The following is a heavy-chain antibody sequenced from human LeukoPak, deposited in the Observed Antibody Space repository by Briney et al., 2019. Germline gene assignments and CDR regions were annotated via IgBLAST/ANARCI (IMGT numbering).Heavy chain of an antibody. Sequence: GGSLRLSCAASGFTFSTYAMSWVRQAPGKGLEWVSAIGDTTYYADSVKGRFTIPRDNSKNTLYLQMNNLRAEDAAIYYCAKAYAFVGANYFDYWGQGTPVTVSS. J-gene: IGHJ4*02. D-gene: IGHD1-26*01. CDR3: AKAYAFVGANYFDY. V-gene: IGHV3-23*01. CDR2: IGDTT. CDR1: GFTFSTYA.